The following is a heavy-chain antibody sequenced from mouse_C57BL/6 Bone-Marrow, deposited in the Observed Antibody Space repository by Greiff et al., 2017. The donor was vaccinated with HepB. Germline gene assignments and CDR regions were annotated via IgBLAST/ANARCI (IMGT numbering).Heavy chain of an antibody. V-gene: IGHV2-9-1*01. CDR2: IWTGGGT. D-gene: IGHD2-4*01. CDR3: ARNSYYDYFWYFDV. CDR1: GFSLTSYA. Sequence: VQLQESGPGLVAPSQSLSITCTVSGFSLTSYAISWVRQPPGKGLEWLGVIWTGGGTNYNSALKTRLSISKDNSKSQIFLKMNSLQTDDTARYYSARNSYYDYFWYFDVWGTGTTVTVSS. J-gene: IGHJ1*03.